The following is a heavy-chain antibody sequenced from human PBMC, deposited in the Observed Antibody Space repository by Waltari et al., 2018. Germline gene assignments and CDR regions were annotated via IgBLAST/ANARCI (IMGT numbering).Heavy chain of an antibody. Sequence: EVQLVESGGALVQPGGSLSLSCATSGFTFSTYWMHWVHQAPGKGLMWVAQIESDGSRTTYAESVKGRLTISRDNAKNTVYLQMNSLRDDDTAVYYCVRDEPGDGLDYWGQGTLVTVSS. CDR3: VRDEPGDGLDY. J-gene: IGHJ4*02. D-gene: IGHD7-27*01. V-gene: IGHV3-74*03. CDR2: IESDGSRT. CDR1: GFTFSTYW.